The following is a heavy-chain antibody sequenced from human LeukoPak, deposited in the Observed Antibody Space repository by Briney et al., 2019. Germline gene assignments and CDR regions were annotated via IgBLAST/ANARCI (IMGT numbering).Heavy chain of an antibody. Sequence: GGSLRLSCAASGFTFSSYAMSWVRQAPGKGLEWVSAISGSGGCTYYADSVKGRFTISRDNPKNTLYLQMNSLRAEDTAVYYCAKDYSPGPAYYFDYWGQGTLVTVSS. J-gene: IGHJ4*02. CDR1: GFTFSSYA. D-gene: IGHD1-1*01. V-gene: IGHV3-23*01. CDR2: ISGSGGCT. CDR3: AKDYSPGPAYYFDY.